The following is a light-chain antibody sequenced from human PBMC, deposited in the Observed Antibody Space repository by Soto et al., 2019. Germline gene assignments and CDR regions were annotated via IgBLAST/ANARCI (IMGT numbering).Light chain of an antibody. J-gene: IGKJ4*01. CDR2: AAS. CDR1: QGLVSW. CDR3: QQTSSFPLT. V-gene: IGKV1-12*01. Sequence: DIPVTQSPSSVSASVGDRVTITCRASQGLVSWLAWYQQKPGKAPKLLIYAASSFQSGVPSRFSGSGSGTDFTLTISSLQPADFATYYCQQTSSFPLTFGGGTKVEIK.